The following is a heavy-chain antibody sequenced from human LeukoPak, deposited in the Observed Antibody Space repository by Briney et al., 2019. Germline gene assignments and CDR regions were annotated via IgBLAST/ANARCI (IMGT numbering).Heavy chain of an antibody. D-gene: IGHD6-13*01. CDR1: GGSISSDY. Sequence: SETLSLTCTVSGGSISSDYWSWIRQPAGKGLEWIGRINISGSTNYNPSLKSRVTMSVDTSKNQFSLKLSSVTAADTAVYYCAREKSSWSGLDAFDIWGQGTMVTVSS. V-gene: IGHV4-4*07. CDR3: AREKSSWSGLDAFDI. J-gene: IGHJ3*02. CDR2: INISGST.